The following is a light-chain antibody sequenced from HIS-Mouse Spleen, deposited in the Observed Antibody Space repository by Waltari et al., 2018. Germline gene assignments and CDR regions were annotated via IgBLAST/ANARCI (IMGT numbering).Light chain of an antibody. CDR2: EDS. Sequence: SYELTQPPSVSVSPGQTARTTRPGDALPKKYPYWYQQKSGQAPVLVIYEDSKRPSGIPERFSGSSSGTMATLTISGAQVEDEADYYCYSTDSSGNHRVFGGGTKLTVL. V-gene: IGLV3-10*01. CDR3: YSTDSSGNHRV. CDR1: ALPKKY. J-gene: IGLJ2*01.